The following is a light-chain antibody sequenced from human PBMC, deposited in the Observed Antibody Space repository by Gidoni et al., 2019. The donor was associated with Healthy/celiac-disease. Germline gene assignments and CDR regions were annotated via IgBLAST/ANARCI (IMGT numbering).Light chain of an antibody. CDR3: QQYDTLPPT. Sequence: DIQMTQSSSSLSASVGDRVTITCQASQDISNYLNWYQQKPGKAPKLLIYDASNLETGVPSRFSGSGSGTDFTFTISSLQPEDIATYYCQQYDTLPPTFGQGTRLEIK. V-gene: IGKV1-33*01. CDR1: QDISNY. CDR2: DAS. J-gene: IGKJ5*01.